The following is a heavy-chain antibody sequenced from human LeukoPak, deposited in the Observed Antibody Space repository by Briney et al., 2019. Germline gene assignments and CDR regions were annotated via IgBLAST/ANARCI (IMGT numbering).Heavy chain of an antibody. V-gene: IGHV1-69*01. CDR2: IIPIFGTA. D-gene: IGHD3-22*01. Sequence: SVKVSCKASGGTFSSYAISWVRQAPGQGLEWMGGIIPIFGTANYAQKFQGRVTITVEESTSTAYMELSSLRSDDTAGYYCARGWYYYDSSGYYISSGFDYWGQGTLVTVSS. CDR1: GGTFSSYA. J-gene: IGHJ4*02. CDR3: ARGWYYYDSSGYYISSGFDY.